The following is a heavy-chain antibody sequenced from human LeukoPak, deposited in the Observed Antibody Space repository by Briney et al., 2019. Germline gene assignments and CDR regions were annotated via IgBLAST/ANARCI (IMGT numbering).Heavy chain of an antibody. Sequence: ASVKVFCKASGYTFTSYYMHWVRQAPGQGLEWMGIINPSGGSTSYAQKFQGRVTMTRDMSTSTAYMELSSLRSEDTAVYYCARAMTDRYFDWLGDYYYYYMDVWGKGTTVTISS. CDR2: INPSGGST. V-gene: IGHV1-46*01. CDR3: ARAMTDRYFDWLGDYYYYYMDV. D-gene: IGHD3-9*01. CDR1: GYTFTSYY. J-gene: IGHJ6*03.